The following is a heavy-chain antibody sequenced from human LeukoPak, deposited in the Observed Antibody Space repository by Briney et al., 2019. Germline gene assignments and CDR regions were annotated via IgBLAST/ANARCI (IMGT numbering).Heavy chain of an antibody. V-gene: IGHV3-33*01. Sequence: PGGSLRLSCAASGFTFSSYAMHWVRQAPGKGLEWVAVIWYDGSNKYYADSVKGRFTISRDNSKNTLFLQMNSLRADDTAVYYCARGSFALGSGCSDWGRGTLVTVSS. CDR3: ARGSFALGSGCSD. J-gene: IGHJ4*02. D-gene: IGHD6-19*01. CDR1: GFTFSSYA. CDR2: IWYDGSNK.